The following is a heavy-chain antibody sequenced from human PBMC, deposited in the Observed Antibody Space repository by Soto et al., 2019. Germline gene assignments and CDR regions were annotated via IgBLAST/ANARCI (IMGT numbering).Heavy chain of an antibody. D-gene: IGHD5-12*01. CDR3: ARNRVEMATANYFDY. J-gene: IGHJ4*02. Sequence: QVQLVESGGGVVQPGRSLRLSCAASGFTFSSYAMHWVRQAPDKGLEWVAVISYDGSNKYYADSVKGRFTISRDNSKNTLYLQMNSLRAEDTAVYYCARNRVEMATANYFDYWGQGTLVTVSS. V-gene: IGHV3-30-3*01. CDR2: ISYDGSNK. CDR1: GFTFSSYA.